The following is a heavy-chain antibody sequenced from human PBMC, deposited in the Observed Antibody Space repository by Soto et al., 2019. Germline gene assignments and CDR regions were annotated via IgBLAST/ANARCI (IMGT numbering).Heavy chain of an antibody. V-gene: IGHV3-30*18. CDR2: ISYDGSNK. D-gene: IGHD3-22*01. J-gene: IGHJ4*02. Sequence: PGGSLRLSCAASGFTFSSYGMHWVRQAPGKGLEWVAVISYDGSNKYYADSVKGRFTISRDNSKNTLYLQMNSLRAEDTAVYYCAKGVTMIVVGPFGYWGQGTLVTVSS. CDR3: AKGVTMIVVGPFGY. CDR1: GFTFSSYG.